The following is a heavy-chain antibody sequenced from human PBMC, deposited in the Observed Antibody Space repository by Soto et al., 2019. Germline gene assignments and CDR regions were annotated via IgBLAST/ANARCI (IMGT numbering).Heavy chain of an antibody. Sequence: PGGSLRLSCAASGLPCSSYAMHWVRQATGKGLEWVAVISYDGSNKYYADSVKGRFTISRDNSKNTLYLQMNSLRAEDTAVYYCARDLGIQLWVPDYYYYYGMDVWGQGTTVTVSS. CDR3: ARDLGIQLWVPDYYYYYGMDV. CDR1: GLPCSSYA. J-gene: IGHJ6*02. D-gene: IGHD5-18*01. CDR2: ISYDGSNK. V-gene: IGHV3-30-3*01.